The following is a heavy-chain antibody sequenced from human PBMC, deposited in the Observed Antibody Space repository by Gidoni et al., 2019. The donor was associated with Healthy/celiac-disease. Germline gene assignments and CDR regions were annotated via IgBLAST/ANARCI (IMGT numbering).Heavy chain of an antibody. V-gene: IGHV3-23*01. CDR1: GFTFSRYA. CDR2: ISGSGGST. D-gene: IGHD3-22*01. J-gene: IGHJ4*02. Sequence: EVQLLESGGGLVQPGGSLRLSCAASGFTFSRYAMSWVRQAPGKGLEWVSAISGSGGSTYYADSVKGRFTISRDNSKNTLYLQMNSLRAEDTAVYYCAKAPSSGYYGTYFDYWGQGTLVTVSS. CDR3: AKAPSSGYYGTYFDY.